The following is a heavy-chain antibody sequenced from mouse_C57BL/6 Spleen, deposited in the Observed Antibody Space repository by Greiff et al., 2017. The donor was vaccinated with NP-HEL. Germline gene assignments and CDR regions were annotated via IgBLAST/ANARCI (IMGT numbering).Heavy chain of an antibody. J-gene: IGHJ3*01. D-gene: IGHD2-4*01. V-gene: IGHV14-3*01. Sequence: VQLKESVAELVRPGASVKLSCTASGFNIKNTYMHWVKQRPEQGLEWIGRIDPANGNTKYAPKFQGKATITADTSSNTAYLQLSSLTSEDTAIYYCARSPYDYGGVFAYWGQGTLVTVSA. CDR2: IDPANGNT. CDR1: GFNIKNTY. CDR3: ARSPYDYGGVFAY.